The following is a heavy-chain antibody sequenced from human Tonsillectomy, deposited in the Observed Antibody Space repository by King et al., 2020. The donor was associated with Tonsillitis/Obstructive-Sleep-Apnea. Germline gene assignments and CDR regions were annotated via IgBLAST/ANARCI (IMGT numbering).Heavy chain of an antibody. CDR2: INHSGST. Sequence: VQLQQWGAGLLKPSEPLSLTCAVYGGSFSGYYWSWIRQPPGKGLEWIGEINHSGSTNYNPSLKSRVTISVDTSKNQFSLKLSSVTAADTAVYYCARTITGTTRSYYYYYMDVWGKGTTVTVSS. V-gene: IGHV4-34*01. CDR1: GGSFSGYY. CDR3: ARTITGTTRSYYYYYMDV. D-gene: IGHD1-20*01. J-gene: IGHJ6*03.